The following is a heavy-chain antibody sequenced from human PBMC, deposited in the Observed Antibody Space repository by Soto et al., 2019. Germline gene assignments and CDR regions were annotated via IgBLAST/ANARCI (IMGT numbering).Heavy chain of an antibody. V-gene: IGHV4-34*01. CDR3: ARGRIGFDP. CDR1: GGSLTDYY. Sequence: QVQLQQWGAGLLNSSETLSLTCAVFGGSLTDYYWSWIRQPPGKGLEWIGEINHSGTINYNPSLRSRVTLSVDTSTNQFYLNMIFVTAADTAMYYCARGRIGFDPWGQGALVTVSS. CDR2: INHSGTI. J-gene: IGHJ5*02.